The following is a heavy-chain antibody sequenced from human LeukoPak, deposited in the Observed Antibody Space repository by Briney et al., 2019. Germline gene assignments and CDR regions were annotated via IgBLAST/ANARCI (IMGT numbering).Heavy chain of an antibody. CDR2: INSDGSST. J-gene: IGHJ4*02. Sequence: PGGSLRLSCAASGFTFSSHWMHWVRQVPGKGLVWVSYINSDGSSTNYADSVKGRFTISRDNAKNTVYLQMNSLRAEDTAVYYCAKDYGDIVVVPAATFDYWGQGTLVTVSS. CDR1: GFTFSSHW. V-gene: IGHV3-74*01. D-gene: IGHD2-2*01. CDR3: AKDYGDIVVVPAATFDY.